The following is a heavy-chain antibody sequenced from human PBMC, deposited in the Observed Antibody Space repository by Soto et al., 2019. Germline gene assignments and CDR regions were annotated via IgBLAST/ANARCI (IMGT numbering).Heavy chain of an antibody. J-gene: IGHJ6*02. CDR1: GGSISSGDYY. CDR3: ARVLHSGYLRWDYYYYYGMDV. V-gene: IGHV4-30-4*01. D-gene: IGHD5-12*01. Sequence: PSETLSLTSTVSGGSISSGDYYWSWIRQPPGKGLEWIGYIYYSGSTYYNPSLKSRVTISVDTSKNQFSLKLSSVTAADTAVYYCARVLHSGYLRWDYYYYYGMDVWGQGTTVTVSS. CDR2: IYYSGST.